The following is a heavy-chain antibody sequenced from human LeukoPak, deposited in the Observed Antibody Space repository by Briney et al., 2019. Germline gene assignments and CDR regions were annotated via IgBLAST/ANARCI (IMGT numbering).Heavy chain of an antibody. CDR1: GGSISSSSYY. J-gene: IGHJ6*02. D-gene: IGHD5-18*01. CDR2: IYYSGST. Sequence: SETLSLTCTVSGGSISSSSYYWGWIRQPPGTGLEWIGSIYYSGSTYYNPSLKSRVTISVDTSKNQFSLKLSSVTAADTAVYYCASQKIEGYSYGYYYYGMDVWGQGTTVTVSS. CDR3: ASQKIEGYSYGYYYYGMDV. V-gene: IGHV4-39*01.